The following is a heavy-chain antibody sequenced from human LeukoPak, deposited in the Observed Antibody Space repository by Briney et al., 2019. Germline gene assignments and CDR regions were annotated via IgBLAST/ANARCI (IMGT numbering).Heavy chain of an antibody. CDR3: ARTFIAAATLYYFDY. CDR2: IKQDGSEK. J-gene: IGHJ4*02. V-gene: IGHV3-7*01. D-gene: IGHD6-13*01. Sequence: PGGSLRLSCAASGFTFSSYWMSWVRQAPGKGLEWVANIKQDGSEKYYVDSVKGRFTISRDNAKNSLYLQVNSLRAEDTAVYYCARTFIAAATLYYFDYWGQGTLVTVSS. CDR1: GFTFSSYW.